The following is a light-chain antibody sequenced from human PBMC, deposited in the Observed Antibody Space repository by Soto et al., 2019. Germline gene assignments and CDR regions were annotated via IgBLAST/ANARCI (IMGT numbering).Light chain of an antibody. V-gene: IGKV3-20*01. J-gene: IGKJ1*01. CDR1: QSVSSSF. CDR3: QQYADWPKT. Sequence: EMVLTQSPGTLSLSPGERATLSCRASQSVSSSFLAWYQQKRGQPPRLLIYGASSRATGIPDRFGGSGSGTEFTLTISSLQSEDFAVYFCQQYADWPKTFGQGTKVDIK. CDR2: GAS.